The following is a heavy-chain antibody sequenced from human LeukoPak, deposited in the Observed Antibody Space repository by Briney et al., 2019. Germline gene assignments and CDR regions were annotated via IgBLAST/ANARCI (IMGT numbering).Heavy chain of an antibody. Sequence: PGGSLRLSCAASGFTFSSYSMNWVRQAPGKGLEWVSYISSSSSTIYYADSVKGRFTISRDNAKNSLYLQMNSLRAEDTAVYYCARGGAVATRGRYYYYYYMDVWGKGTTATVSS. J-gene: IGHJ6*03. CDR3: ARGGAVATRGRYYYYYYMDV. D-gene: IGHD2-15*01. V-gene: IGHV3-48*01. CDR2: ISSSSSTI. CDR1: GFTFSSYS.